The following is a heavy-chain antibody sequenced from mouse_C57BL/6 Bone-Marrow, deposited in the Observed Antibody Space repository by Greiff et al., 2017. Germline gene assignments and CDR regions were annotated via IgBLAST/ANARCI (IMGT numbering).Heavy chain of an antibody. Sequence: QVQLQQPGPELVKPGASVKISCKASGYAFSSSWMNWVKQRPGKGLEWIGRIYPGDGDTNYNGKFKGKATLTADKSSSTAYMQLSSLTSEDSAVYFCARPHYYSSFYYFDYWGQGTTLTVSS. J-gene: IGHJ2*01. CDR1: GYAFSSSW. D-gene: IGHD1-1*01. CDR3: ARPHYYSSFYYFDY. CDR2: IYPGDGDT. V-gene: IGHV1-82*01.